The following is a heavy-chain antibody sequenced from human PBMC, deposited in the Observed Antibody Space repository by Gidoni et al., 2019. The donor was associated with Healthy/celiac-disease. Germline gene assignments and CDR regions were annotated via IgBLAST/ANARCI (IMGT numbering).Heavy chain of an antibody. D-gene: IGHD3-10*01. J-gene: IGHJ3*02. V-gene: IGHV4-39*01. Sequence: QLQLQASGPGLVKPSETLSLPCTVSGGSISRSSYYWGWTRPPPGKGLEWVGSIYYSGSTYYNPSLKSRVTISVDTSKNQFSLKLSSVTAADTAVYYCASPLYGSGSHDAFDIWGQGTMVTVSS. CDR1: GGSISRSSYY. CDR3: ASPLYGSGSHDAFDI. CDR2: IYYSGST.